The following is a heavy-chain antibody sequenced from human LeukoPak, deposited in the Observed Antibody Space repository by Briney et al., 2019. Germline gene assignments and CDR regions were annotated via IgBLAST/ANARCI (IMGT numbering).Heavy chain of an antibody. CDR1: GFTFSSYA. V-gene: IGHV3-23*01. CDR2: ISGSGGST. Sequence: GGSLRLSCAASGFTFSSYAMSWVRQAPGKGLEWVSAISGSGGSTYYADSVKGRFTISRDNSKNTLYLQMNSLRAEDTAVYYCAKDLGRYCSGGSCYGGDGYWGQGTLVTVSS. D-gene: IGHD2-15*01. CDR3: AKDLGRYCSGGSCYGGDGY. J-gene: IGHJ4*02.